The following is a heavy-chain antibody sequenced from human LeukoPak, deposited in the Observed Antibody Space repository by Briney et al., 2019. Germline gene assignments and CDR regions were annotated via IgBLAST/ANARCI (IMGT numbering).Heavy chain of an antibody. CDR1: GLTFSSYA. J-gene: IGHJ4*02. Sequence: GGSLRLSCAASGLTFSSYAMSWVRQAPGKGLEWVSGISGSGGSTYYADSVKGRFAISRDNSKNTLYLQMSSLRVEDTAVYYCSNRGGSGWYSFDYWGQGTLVTVSS. V-gene: IGHV3-23*01. CDR3: SNRGGSGWYSFDY. CDR2: ISGSGGST. D-gene: IGHD6-19*01.